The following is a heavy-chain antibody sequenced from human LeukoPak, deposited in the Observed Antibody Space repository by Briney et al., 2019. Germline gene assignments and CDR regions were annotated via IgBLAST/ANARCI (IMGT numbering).Heavy chain of an antibody. V-gene: IGHV3-49*04. D-gene: IGHD3-9*01. CDR2: IRSKAYGGTT. J-gene: IGHJ5*02. Sequence: PGGSLRLSCAASGFTFSSHCMHWVRQAPGKGLEWVGFIRSKAYGGTTEYAASVKGRFTISRDDSKSIAYLQMNSLKTEDTAVYYCTRDHYDILTGDNWFDPWGQGTLVTVSS. CDR3: TRDHYDILTGDNWFDP. CDR1: GFTFSSHC.